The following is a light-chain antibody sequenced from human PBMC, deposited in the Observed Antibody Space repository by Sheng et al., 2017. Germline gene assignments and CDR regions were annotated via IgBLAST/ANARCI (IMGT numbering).Light chain of an antibody. CDR3: QQYNHWPAT. CDR2: GAI. J-gene: IGKJ4*01. V-gene: IGKV3-15*01. CDR1: QSVGGD. Sequence: EAVMTQSPATLSVSPWEIATLSCRASQSVGGDVAWYQQKPGQAPRLLIFGAITRGTGVPARFSAVGSGTEFTLTISRLQSEDFAVYYCQQYNHWPATFGGGTEVDI.